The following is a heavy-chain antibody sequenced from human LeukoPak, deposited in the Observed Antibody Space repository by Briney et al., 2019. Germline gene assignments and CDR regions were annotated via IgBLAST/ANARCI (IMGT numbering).Heavy chain of an antibody. CDR1: GFTFSSYW. CDR3: ARGTTPYYYYYMDV. CDR2: IKEDGSEK. Sequence: GGSLRLSCAASGFTFSSYWMTWVRQAPGKGLEWVANIKEDGSEKYYVDSVKGRFTISRDNAKNSLYLQMNSLRAEDTALYYCARGTTPYYYYYMDVWGKGTTVTVSS. D-gene: IGHD1-1*01. V-gene: IGHV3-7*03. J-gene: IGHJ6*03.